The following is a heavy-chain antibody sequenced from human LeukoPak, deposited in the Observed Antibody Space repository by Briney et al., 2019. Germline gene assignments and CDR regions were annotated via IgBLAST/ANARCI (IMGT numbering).Heavy chain of an antibody. Sequence: SETLYLTCTVSGGSISSYYWSWIRQPPGKGLEWIGYIYYSGSTNYNPSLKSRVTISVDTSKNQFSLKLSSVTAADTAVYYCARGDFWSGYLVDYWGQGTLVTVSS. CDR2: IYYSGST. CDR3: ARGDFWSGYLVDY. D-gene: IGHD3-3*01. V-gene: IGHV4-59*01. J-gene: IGHJ4*02. CDR1: GGSISSYY.